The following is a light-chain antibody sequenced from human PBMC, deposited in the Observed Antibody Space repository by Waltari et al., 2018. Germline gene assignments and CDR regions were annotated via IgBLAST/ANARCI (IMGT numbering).Light chain of an antibody. CDR2: CAS. CDR3: HQYYTTPFT. J-gene: IGKJ3*01. CDR1: QSLSYRYNNRNY. Sequence: DIVMSQSPDSLAVSLGERATIQCRSSQSLSYRYNNRNYLAWYQQRPAHPPKLLIYCASLRESGVPDRFSGSGSGTDFTLTISSLQAEDVAIYYCHQYYTTPFTFGPGTTVAIK. V-gene: IGKV4-1*01.